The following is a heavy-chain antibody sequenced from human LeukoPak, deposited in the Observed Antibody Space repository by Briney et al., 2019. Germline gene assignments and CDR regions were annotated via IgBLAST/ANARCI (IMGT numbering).Heavy chain of an antibody. J-gene: IGHJ4*02. CDR3: AKRGVVIRVILVGFHKEAQYFDS. CDR2: ISDSGGRT. V-gene: IGHV3-23*01. Sequence: GGSLRLSCAVSGITLSNYGMSWVSQTPGKGLEWVAGISDSGGRTNYADSVKGRFTISRDNPKNTLYLQMNSLRAEDTAVYFCAKRGVVIRVILVGFHKEAQYFDSWGQGALVTVSS. D-gene: IGHD3-22*01. CDR1: GITLSNYG.